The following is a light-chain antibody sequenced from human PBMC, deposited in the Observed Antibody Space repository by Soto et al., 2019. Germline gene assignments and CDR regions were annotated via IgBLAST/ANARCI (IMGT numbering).Light chain of an antibody. J-gene: IGKJ1*01. Sequence: EIVLTQSPGTLSLSPGERATLSCRASQSVSSSYLAWYQQKPGQAPRLLIYGASSRATGIPDRFSGSGSGTDFTLTISRLEPEDFAVYYCQQYNGHSWTFGQGTKVEIK. V-gene: IGKV3-20*01. CDR1: QSVSSSY. CDR2: GAS. CDR3: QQYNGHSWT.